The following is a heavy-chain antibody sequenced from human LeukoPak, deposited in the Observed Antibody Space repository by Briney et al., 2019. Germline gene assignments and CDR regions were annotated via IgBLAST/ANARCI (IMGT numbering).Heavy chain of an antibody. D-gene: IGHD6-13*01. Sequence: GRSLRLSCAASGFTFSTYALSWVRQAPGKGLEWVLSISGSAGGTYYADSVKGRFTISRDNSKNTLYLQMHSLRAEDTAVYYCAKNWVASSWFNWFDPWGQGTPVTVSS. CDR1: GFTFSTYA. J-gene: IGHJ5*02. CDR2: ISGSAGGT. CDR3: AKNWVASSWFNWFDP. V-gene: IGHV3-23*01.